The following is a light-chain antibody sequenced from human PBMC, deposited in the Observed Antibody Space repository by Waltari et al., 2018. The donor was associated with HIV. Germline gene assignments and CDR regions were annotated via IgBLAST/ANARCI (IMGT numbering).Light chain of an antibody. CDR1: QAINSY. J-gene: IGKJ4*01. CDR3: QQLDSYTQIS. Sequence: DIQLTQSPPFLSASVGARVTITCRSSQAINSYLAWYHQKPGKAPKLLIYAASTLQSGVPSRFSGSGSGTDFTLTISSLQPEDFATYYCQQLDSYTQISFGGGTKVEVK. CDR2: AAS. V-gene: IGKV1-9*01.